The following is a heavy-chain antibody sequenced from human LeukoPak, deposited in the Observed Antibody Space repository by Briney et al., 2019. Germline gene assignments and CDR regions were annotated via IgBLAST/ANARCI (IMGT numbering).Heavy chain of an antibody. Sequence: SETLSLTCAVYGGSFSGYYWNWIRQPPGKGLEWIGEINHSGSTNYNPSLKSRVTISVDTSKNQFSLKLSSVTAADTAVYYCSXGRVSMVRXVIILNXFDPWGQGTLVTVSS. J-gene: IGHJ5*02. CDR2: INHSGST. V-gene: IGHV4-34*01. CDR3: SXGRVSMVRXVIILNXFDP. D-gene: IGHD3-10*01. CDR1: GGSFSGYY.